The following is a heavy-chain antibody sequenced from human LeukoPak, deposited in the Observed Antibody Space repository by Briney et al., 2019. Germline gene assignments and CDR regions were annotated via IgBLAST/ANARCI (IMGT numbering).Heavy chain of an antibody. Sequence: ASVKVSCKASGYTFAGYYMHWVRQAPGQGLEWMGWINPNSGGTNYAQKFQGRATMTRDTSISTAYMELSRLRSDDTAVYYCAREGTQWLVNFDPWGQGTLVTVSS. CDR3: AREGTQWLVNFDP. CDR2: INPNSGGT. V-gene: IGHV1-2*02. D-gene: IGHD6-19*01. J-gene: IGHJ5*02. CDR1: GYTFAGYY.